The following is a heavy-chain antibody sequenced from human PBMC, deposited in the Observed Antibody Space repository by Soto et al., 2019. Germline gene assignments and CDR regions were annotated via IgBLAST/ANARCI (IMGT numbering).Heavy chain of an antibody. D-gene: IGHD3-9*01. Sequence: EVQLVESGGGLVQPGGSLRLSCAASGFTFSSYSMNWVRQAPGKGLEWVSYISSSSTIYYEDSVKGRFTISRDNAKNSLYLQMNSLRAEDTAVYYCAREGYDILTGPNAFDIWGQGTMVTVSS. CDR2: ISSSSTI. V-gene: IGHV3-48*01. CDR3: AREGYDILTGPNAFDI. CDR1: GFTFSSYS. J-gene: IGHJ3*02.